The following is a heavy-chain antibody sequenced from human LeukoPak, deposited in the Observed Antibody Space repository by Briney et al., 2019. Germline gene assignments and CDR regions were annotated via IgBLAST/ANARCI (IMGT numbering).Heavy chain of an antibody. Sequence: PSETLSLTCTVSGGSISSYYWSWIRQPPGKGLEWIGYIYYSGSTNYNPSLKSRVTISVDTSKNQFSLKLSSVTAADTAVYYCAREVPGDGYNLWGQGTLVTVSS. CDR2: IYYSGST. V-gene: IGHV4-59*01. CDR3: AREVPGDGYNL. CDR1: GGSISSYY. D-gene: IGHD5-24*01. J-gene: IGHJ4*02.